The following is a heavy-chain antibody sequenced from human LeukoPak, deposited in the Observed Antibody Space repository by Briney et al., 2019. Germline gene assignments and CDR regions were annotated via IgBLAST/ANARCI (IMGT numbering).Heavy chain of an antibody. CDR3: ARGLPSMVRGVIILYYFDY. J-gene: IGHJ4*02. V-gene: IGHV4-31*03. D-gene: IGHD3-10*01. Sequence: PSQTLSLTCTVSGGSISSGGYYWSWIRQHPGKGLEWIGYIYYSGSTYYNPSLKSRVTISVDTSKNQFSLKLSSVTAADTAVNYCARGLPSMVRGVIILYYFDYWGQGTLVTVSS. CDR2: IYYSGST. CDR1: GGSISSGGYY.